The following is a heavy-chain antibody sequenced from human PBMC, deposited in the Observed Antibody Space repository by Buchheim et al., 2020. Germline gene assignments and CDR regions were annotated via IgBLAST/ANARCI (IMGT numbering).Heavy chain of an antibody. V-gene: IGHV3-30-3*01. CDR2: ISYDGSNK. CDR1: GFTFSSYA. D-gene: IGHD3-10*01. Sequence: QVQLVESGGGVVQPGRSLRLSCAASGFTFSSYAMHWVRQAPGKGLEWVAVISYDGSNKYYADSVKGRFTISRDNSMNPLFLQMNGLRGEDTAVYYCATDLLLGRPDYLDHWGQGTL. CDR3: ATDLLLGRPDYLDH. J-gene: IGHJ4*02.